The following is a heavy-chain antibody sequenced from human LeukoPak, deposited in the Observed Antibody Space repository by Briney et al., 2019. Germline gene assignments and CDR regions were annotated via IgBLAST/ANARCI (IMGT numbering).Heavy chain of an antibody. V-gene: IGHV4-34*01. CDR1: GGSFSGYY. Sequence: PSETLSLTCAVYGGSFSGYYWSWIRQPPGKGLEWIGEINHSGSTNYNPSLKSRVTISVDTSKNQFSLKLSSVTAADTAVYYCSSQWLLRKYYFDYWGQGTLVTVSS. CDR2: INHSGST. CDR3: SSQWLLRKYYFDY. D-gene: IGHD6-19*01. J-gene: IGHJ4*02.